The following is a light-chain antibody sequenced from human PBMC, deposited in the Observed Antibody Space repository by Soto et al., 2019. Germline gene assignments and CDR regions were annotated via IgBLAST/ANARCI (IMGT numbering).Light chain of an antibody. CDR1: QSISSW. CDR2: KAS. Sequence: DIEMTQSPSTLSASVRDRVTIXXRASQSISSWLAWYQQKPGKAPKXLIYKASSLESGVPSRFSGSGSGTEFTLTISSLQPDDFATYYCQQYKSYPWTFGQGTKVDIK. V-gene: IGKV1-5*03. J-gene: IGKJ1*01. CDR3: QQYKSYPWT.